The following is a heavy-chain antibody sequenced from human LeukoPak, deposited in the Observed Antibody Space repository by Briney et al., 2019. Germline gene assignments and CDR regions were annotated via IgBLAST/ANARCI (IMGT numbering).Heavy chain of an antibody. CDR2: IYTSGST. V-gene: IGHV4-61*02. Sequence: PSETLSLTCTVSGGSISSGSYYWSWIRQPAGKGLEWIGRIYTSGSTNYNPSLKSRVTISVDTSKNQFSLRLSSVTAADTAVYYCARDPRLPAQRTWGQGTLVTVSS. CDR1: GGSISSGSYY. J-gene: IGHJ4*02. D-gene: IGHD2-2*01. CDR3: ARDPRLPAQRT.